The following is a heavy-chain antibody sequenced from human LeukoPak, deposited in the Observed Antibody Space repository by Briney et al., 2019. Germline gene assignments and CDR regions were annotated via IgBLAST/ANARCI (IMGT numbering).Heavy chain of an antibody. CDR3: ARHGRERNTRNQGDAFDI. D-gene: IGHD3-16*01. Sequence: PSETLSLTCSVSGDSITDYYWSWIRQPPGKGLQWLGYIYASGRSGYNPSLQSRITISGHMSKNQFSLKMTSVTAEDTAVYYCARHGRERNTRNQGDAFDIWGQGTMVIVSS. V-gene: IGHV4-4*09. CDR2: IYASGRS. CDR1: GDSITDYY. J-gene: IGHJ3*02.